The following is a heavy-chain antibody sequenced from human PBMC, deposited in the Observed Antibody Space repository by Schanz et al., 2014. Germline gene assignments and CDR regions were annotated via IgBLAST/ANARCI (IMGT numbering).Heavy chain of an antibody. CDR1: GFAFSSYG. V-gene: IGHV3-23*01. J-gene: IGHJ4*02. D-gene: IGHD5-12*01. CDR2: IGVDGTTT. Sequence: EVQLLESGGGLVQPGGSLRLSCLASGFAFSSYGMNWLRQAPGKGLEWVSVIGVDGTTTYYADSVKGRFTISRDNSKNTLYLQRNSLRPEDTAVYCCAREFHGYGPHLDYWGQGSLVTVSS. CDR3: AREFHGYGPHLDY.